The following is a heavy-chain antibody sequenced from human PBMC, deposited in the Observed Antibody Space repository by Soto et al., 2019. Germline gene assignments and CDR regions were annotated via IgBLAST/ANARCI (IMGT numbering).Heavy chain of an antibody. Sequence: ASVKVSCKASGYTFTSYDINWVRQATGQGLEWMAIMNPNGGNTNYAQKFQGRVTLARDTFTNTVYMELSSLRSEDTAIYYCARDLTSGDYWGQGTLVTVSS. CDR1: GYTFTSYD. CDR3: ARDLTSGDY. J-gene: IGHJ4*02. V-gene: IGHV1-46*01. D-gene: IGHD7-27*01. CDR2: MNPNGGNT.